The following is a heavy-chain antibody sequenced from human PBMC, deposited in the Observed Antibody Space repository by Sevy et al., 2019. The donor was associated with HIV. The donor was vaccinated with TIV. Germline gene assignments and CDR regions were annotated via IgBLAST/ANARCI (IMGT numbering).Heavy chain of an antibody. J-gene: IGHJ4*02. CDR2: IYYTGST. Sequence: SETLSLTCTVSGGSVSSSSHYWGWIHQPPGKGLEWIGTIYYTGSTYYNPSLKSRVTVSVATSKNQFSLRLSSVTAVDTAIYYCARHAAPGIAAPFDFWGLGTLVTVSS. CDR3: ARHAAPGIAAPFDF. CDR1: GGSVSSSSHY. D-gene: IGHD6-13*01. V-gene: IGHV4-39*01.